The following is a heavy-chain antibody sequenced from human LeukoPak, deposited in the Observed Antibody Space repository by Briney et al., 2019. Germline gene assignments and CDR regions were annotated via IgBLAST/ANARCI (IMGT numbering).Heavy chain of an antibody. J-gene: IGHJ4*02. D-gene: IGHD6-19*01. CDR1: GYTFTSYD. V-gene: IGHV1-8*03. CDR3: ARFGIAVAGGGARWGFDY. CDR2: MNPNSGNT. Sequence: GASVTVSCKASGYTFTSYDINWVRQATGQGLEWMGWMNPNSGNTGYAQKFQGRVTITRNTSISTAYMELSSLRPEDTAVYYCARFGIAVAGGGARWGFDYWGQGTLVTVSS.